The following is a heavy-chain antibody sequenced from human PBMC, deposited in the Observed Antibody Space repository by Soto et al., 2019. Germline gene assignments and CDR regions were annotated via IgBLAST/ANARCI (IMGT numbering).Heavy chain of an antibody. J-gene: IGHJ6*02. CDR2: IKQDGSEK. CDR1: GFTFSSYW. V-gene: IGHV3-7*01. CDR3: AREPNVVVTATHYYYYYGMDG. D-gene: IGHD2-21*02. Sequence: GGSLRLSCAASGFTFSSYWMSWVRQAPGKGLEWVANIKQDGSEKYYVDSVKGRFTISRDNAKNSLYLQMNSLRAEDTAVYYCAREPNVVVTATHYYYYYGMDGWGQGTTVTVSS.